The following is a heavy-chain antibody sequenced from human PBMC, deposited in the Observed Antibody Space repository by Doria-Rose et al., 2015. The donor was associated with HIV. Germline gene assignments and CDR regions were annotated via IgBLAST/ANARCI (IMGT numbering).Heavy chain of an antibody. D-gene: IGHD6-25*01. CDR1: GGSVASGTPY. CDR2: IYYSGIT. CDR3: AKQAVNWFDP. J-gene: IGHJ5*02. Sequence: QVQLVQSGPGLVKPSETLSLTCTVSGGSVASGTPYWDWIRPTPGKGLEWIGTIYYSGITYYNPSLRGRVTISLHTSKNQYSLKLISVTAADTGVYYCAKQAVNWFDPWGQGTLVTVSS. V-gene: IGHV4-39*01.